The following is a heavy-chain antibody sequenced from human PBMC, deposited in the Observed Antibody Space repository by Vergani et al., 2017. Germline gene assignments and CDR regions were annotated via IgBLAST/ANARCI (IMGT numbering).Heavy chain of an antibody. D-gene: IGHD6-13*01. CDR3: ARGLGAAGGHDAFNI. Sequence: QVQLVQSGAEMKKPGSSVKVSCKASGGTLSSYALNWVRQAPGQGLEWMGKISPVFGLLKKARRFQGRLTLVAEESSTTAYMELSSLRSDDTAVYYCARGLGAAGGHDAFNIWGRGTLVTVSS. V-gene: IGHV1-69*13. CDR1: GGTLSSYA. CDR2: ISPVFGLL. J-gene: IGHJ3*02.